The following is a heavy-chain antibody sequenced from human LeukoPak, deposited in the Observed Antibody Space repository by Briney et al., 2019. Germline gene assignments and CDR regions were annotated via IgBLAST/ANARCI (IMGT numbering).Heavy chain of an antibody. Sequence: GESLRISCKGSGYIFSNYWIAWVRQTPGKGLEWMGIIYPHDFNVKYSPSFQGHVTISVDKSVSTAYLQWNTLKASDTATYFCTRREYNDYWTAFPFWGQGTEVAVSS. V-gene: IGHV5-51*01. CDR2: IYPHDFNV. J-gene: IGHJ4*02. CDR3: TRREYNDYWTAFPF. D-gene: IGHD2/OR15-2a*01. CDR1: GYIFSNYW.